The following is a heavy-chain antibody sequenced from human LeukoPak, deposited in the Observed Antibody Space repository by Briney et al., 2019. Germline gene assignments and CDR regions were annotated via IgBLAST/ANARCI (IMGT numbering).Heavy chain of an antibody. CDR2: IYYSGST. CDR3: AGTISSGWYTFFDY. J-gene: IGHJ4*02. V-gene: IGHV4-59*01. Sequence: SETLSLTCTVSGGSISSYYWSWIRQPPGKGLEWIGYIYYSGSTNYNPSLKSRVTISVDTSKNQFSLKLTSVAAADTAVYYCAGTISSGWYTFFDYWGQGTLVTVSS. D-gene: IGHD6-19*01. CDR1: GGSISSYY.